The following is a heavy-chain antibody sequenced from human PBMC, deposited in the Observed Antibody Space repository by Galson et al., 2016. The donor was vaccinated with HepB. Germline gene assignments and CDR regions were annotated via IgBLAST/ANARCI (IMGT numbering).Heavy chain of an antibody. CDR1: GFTFSSYE. CDR2: ISSSGNVI. J-gene: IGHJ4*02. Sequence: SLRLSCAISGFTFSSYEMNWVRQAPGKGLEWVSYISSSGNVIYYADSVKGRFTISRDNAENSLYLQMNSLRAEDTAVYYCASRRYTGRGGYSSSWLREYWGQGTLVTVSS. D-gene: IGHD6-13*01. CDR3: ASRRYTGRGGYSSSWLREY. V-gene: IGHV3-48*03.